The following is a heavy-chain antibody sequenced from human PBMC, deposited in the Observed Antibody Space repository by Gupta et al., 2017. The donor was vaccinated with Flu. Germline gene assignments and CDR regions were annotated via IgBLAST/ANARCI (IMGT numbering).Heavy chain of an antibody. CDR1: GFTFDDYA. D-gene: IGHD3-16*01. CDR3: VKDITAAVYGMDV. Sequence: EVQLVESGGGLVQPGRSLRLSCAASGFTFDDYAMHWVRQAPGKGLEWVSGISWNSGSIGYADSVKGRFTISRDNAKNSLYLQMNSLRAEDTALYYCVKDITAAVYGMDVWGQGTTVTVSS. J-gene: IGHJ6*02. V-gene: IGHV3-9*01. CDR2: ISWNSGSI.